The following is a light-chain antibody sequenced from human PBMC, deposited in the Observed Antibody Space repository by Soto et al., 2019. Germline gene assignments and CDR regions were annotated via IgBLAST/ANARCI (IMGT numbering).Light chain of an antibody. J-gene: IGLJ2*01. CDR2: RNN. CDR1: SSNIGSSY. V-gene: IGLV1-47*01. Sequence: QSVRTQPPSASGTPGQRVTISCSGSSSNIGSSYVYWYQQLPGTAPKLVIFRNNQRPSGVPDRFSGSKSGTSASLAISGLRSEDEADYYCAGWDASLSGHVVFGGGTKVTVL. CDR3: AGWDASLSGHVV.